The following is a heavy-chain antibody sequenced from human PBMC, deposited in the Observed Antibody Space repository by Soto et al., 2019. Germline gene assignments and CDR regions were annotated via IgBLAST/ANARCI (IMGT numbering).Heavy chain of an antibody. D-gene: IGHD5-12*01. Sequence: GGSLRLSCAASGFTFSSYSMNWVRQAPGKGLEWVSSISSSSSYIYYADSVKGRFTISRENAKNSLYLQMNSLRAEDTAVYYCARLSDSGYDSYFQHWGQGTLVTVSS. J-gene: IGHJ1*01. V-gene: IGHV3-21*01. CDR3: ARLSDSGYDSYFQH. CDR1: GFTFSSYS. CDR2: ISSSSSYI.